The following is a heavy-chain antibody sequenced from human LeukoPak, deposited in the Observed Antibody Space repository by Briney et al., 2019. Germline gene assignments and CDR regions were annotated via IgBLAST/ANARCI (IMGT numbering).Heavy chain of an antibody. CDR2: IYYSGST. D-gene: IGHD3-22*01. CDR1: GGSISSYY. CDR3: ARQNVVVIDY. Sequence: SETLSLTCTVSGGSISSYYWSWIRQPPGRGLEWIGYIYYSGSTNYNPSLKSRVTISVDTSKNQFSLKLSSVTAAGTAVYYCARQNVVVIDYWGQGTLVTVSP. V-gene: IGHV4-59*08. J-gene: IGHJ4*02.